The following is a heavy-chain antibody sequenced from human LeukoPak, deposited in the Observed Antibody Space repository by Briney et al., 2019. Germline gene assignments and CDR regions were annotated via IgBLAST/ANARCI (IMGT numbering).Heavy chain of an antibody. CDR1: GFTFSNYW. D-gene: IGHD3-10*01. Sequence: PGGSLRLSCAASGFTFSNYWMHWVRQAPGKGLVWVSRINSDGSSTSYADSVKGRFTISRDNAKNTLYLQMNSLRAEDTAVYYCAREFSYYGSGRPLDYWGQGTLVTVSS. CDR3: AREFSYYGSGRPLDY. V-gene: IGHV3-74*01. CDR2: INSDGSST. J-gene: IGHJ4*02.